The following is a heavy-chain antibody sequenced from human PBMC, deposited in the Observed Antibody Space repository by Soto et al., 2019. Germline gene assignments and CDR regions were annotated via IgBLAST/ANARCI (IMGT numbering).Heavy chain of an antibody. CDR1: GASIGGYH. CDR3: ARRWGTYFDY. J-gene: IGHJ4*02. V-gene: IGHV4-59*01. CDR2: ISYSGAT. D-gene: IGHD7-27*01. Sequence: SETLSLTCTVSGASIGGYHWSWIRQFPGKGLECLGYISYSGATNYNPSLRSRVTISVDTSKNQFSLKLSSVTAADTAVYYCARRWGTYFDYWGQGTLVTVSS.